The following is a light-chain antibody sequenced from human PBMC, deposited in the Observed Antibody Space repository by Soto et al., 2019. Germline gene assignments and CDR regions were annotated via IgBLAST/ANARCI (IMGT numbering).Light chain of an antibody. V-gene: IGLV2-14*01. CDR2: EVS. Sequence: QSALTQPASVSGSPGQSITISCTGTSSDVGGYNYVSWYQQHPGKAPKLMIYEVSNRPSGVSNRFSGSKSGNTASLTISGLQAEDAADYYCSSYTSSSSDYVFGTGTKLTVL. J-gene: IGLJ1*01. CDR3: SSYTSSSSDYV. CDR1: SSDVGGYNY.